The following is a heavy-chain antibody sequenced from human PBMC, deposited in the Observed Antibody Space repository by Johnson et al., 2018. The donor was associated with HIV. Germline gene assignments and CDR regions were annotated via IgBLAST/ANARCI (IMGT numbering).Heavy chain of an antibody. J-gene: IGHJ3*02. CDR2: ISWNSDNI. V-gene: IGHV3-9*01. Sequence: VQLVESGGGLVQPGRSLRLSCAASGFTFDDYAMHWVRQAPGKGLEWVSGISWNSDNIAYEDSVKGRFTISRDNAKNSLYLQMNSLRAEDTALYYCAKVDTATNDAFDIWGQGTMVTVSS. CDR1: GFTFDDYA. CDR3: AKVDTATNDAFDI. D-gene: IGHD5-18*01.